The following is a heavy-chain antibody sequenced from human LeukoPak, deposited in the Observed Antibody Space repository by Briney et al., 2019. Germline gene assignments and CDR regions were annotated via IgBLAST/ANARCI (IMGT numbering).Heavy chain of an antibody. D-gene: IGHD6-13*01. J-gene: IGHJ4*02. CDR2: ISSSGNT. CDR3: ARNTAALSHTTI. CDR1: GASISSYY. Sequence: PSETLSLTCTVSGASISSYYWSWIRQPPGKGREWIGLISSSGNTNYNPSLKSRVTISGDTSKNQFSLKVTSVTAADTAVYYCARNTAALSHTTIWGQGTLVTVFS. V-gene: IGHV4-59*01.